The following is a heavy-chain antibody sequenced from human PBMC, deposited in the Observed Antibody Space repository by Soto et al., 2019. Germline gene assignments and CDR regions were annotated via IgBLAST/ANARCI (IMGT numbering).Heavy chain of an antibody. CDR2: ISGSGESS. J-gene: IGHJ3*02. CDR1: GFTFNSYT. D-gene: IGHD6-13*01. Sequence: PGGSLRLSCAASGFTFNSYTMHWVRQSPGKGLEWASSISGSGESSNYADFVKGRFTISRDSPKNTLYLQMNSLRAADTAVYFCAKETYNSRPEDAFDIWGQGKMVTVS. CDR3: AKETYNSRPEDAFDI. V-gene: IGHV3-23*01.